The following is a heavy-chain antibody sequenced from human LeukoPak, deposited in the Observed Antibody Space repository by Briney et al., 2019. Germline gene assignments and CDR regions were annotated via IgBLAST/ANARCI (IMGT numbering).Heavy chain of an antibody. CDR1: AFTFKTYT. D-gene: IGHD5-24*01. Sequence: PGGSLRLSCAASAFTFKTYTLNWVRQTPGKGLEWVSYISTAGNLINYADSVRGRFTISRDNAKNSLYLYMSSLTPEDTAVYYCARTVEGHFDFGAREPWSPSPQ. CDR2: ISTAGNLI. V-gene: IGHV3-21*01. CDR3: ARTVEGHFDF. J-gene: IGHJ4*02.